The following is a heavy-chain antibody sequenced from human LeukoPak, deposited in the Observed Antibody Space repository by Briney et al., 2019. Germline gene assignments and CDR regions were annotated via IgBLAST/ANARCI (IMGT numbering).Heavy chain of an antibody. CDR1: GFTFSSYW. Sequence: GGSLRLSCAASGFTFSSYWMSWVRQAPGKGLEWVVNIKQDGSEKYYVDSVKGRFTISRDNAKNSLYLQMNSLRAEDTAVYYCARGRDIEQWLVLYFDYWGQGTLVTVSS. V-gene: IGHV3-7*01. CDR2: IKQDGSEK. J-gene: IGHJ4*02. CDR3: ARGRDIEQWLVLYFDY. D-gene: IGHD6-19*01.